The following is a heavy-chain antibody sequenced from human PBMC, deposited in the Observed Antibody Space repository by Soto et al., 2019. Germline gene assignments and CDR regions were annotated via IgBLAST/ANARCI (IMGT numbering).Heavy chain of an antibody. J-gene: IGHJ4*02. CDR2: IYSGGST. V-gene: IGHV3-53*01. CDR1: GFTVSSNY. D-gene: IGHD1-26*01. CDR3: ASGPYSGSTGFDY. Sequence: GGSLRLSCAASGFTVSSNYMSWVRQAPGKGLEWVSVIYSGGSTYYADSVKGRFTISRDNSKNTLYLQMNSLRAEDTAVYYCASGPYSGSTGFDYWGQGTLVTVSS.